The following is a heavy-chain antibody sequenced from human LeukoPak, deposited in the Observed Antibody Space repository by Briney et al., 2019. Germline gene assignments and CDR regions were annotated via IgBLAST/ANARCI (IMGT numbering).Heavy chain of an antibody. D-gene: IGHD7-27*01. J-gene: IGHJ6*02. CDR2: IIPIFGTA. V-gene: IGHV1-69*05. CDR3: ARDHWGIVENGYDYFYYDMDV. Sequence: SVKVSCKASGGTFSSYAISWVRQAPGQGLEWMGGIIPIFGTANYAQKFQGRVTITTDESTSTAYMELSSLRSEDTAVYYCARDHWGIVENGYDYFYYDMDVWGQGTTVTVSS. CDR1: GGTFSSYA.